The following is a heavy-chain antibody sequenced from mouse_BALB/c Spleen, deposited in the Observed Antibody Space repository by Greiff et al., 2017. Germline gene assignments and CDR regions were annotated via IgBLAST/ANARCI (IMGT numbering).Heavy chain of an antibody. Sequence: QVQLKESGPGLVAPSQSLSITCTVSGFSLTSYGVHWVRQPPGKGLEWLGVIWAGGSTNYNSALMSRLSISKDNSKSQVFLRMNSLQTDDTAMYYCAREKKRAMDYWGQGTSVTVSS. CDR2: IWAGGST. CDR3: AREKKRAMDY. CDR1: GFSLTSYG. J-gene: IGHJ4*01. V-gene: IGHV2-9*02.